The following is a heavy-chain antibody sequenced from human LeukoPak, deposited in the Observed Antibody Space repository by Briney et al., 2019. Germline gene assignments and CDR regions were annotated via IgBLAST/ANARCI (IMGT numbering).Heavy chain of an antibody. Sequence: PSQTLSLTCTVSGGSISSGSYYWSWIRQPAGKGLEWIGRIYTSGSTNYNPSLKSRVTMSVDTSKNQFSLKLSSVTAADTAVYYCARDRSGSYSYDAFDIWGQGTMVTVSS. CDR3: ARDRSGSYSYDAFDI. D-gene: IGHD1-26*01. J-gene: IGHJ3*02. CDR1: GGSISSGSYY. CDR2: IYTSGST. V-gene: IGHV4-61*02.